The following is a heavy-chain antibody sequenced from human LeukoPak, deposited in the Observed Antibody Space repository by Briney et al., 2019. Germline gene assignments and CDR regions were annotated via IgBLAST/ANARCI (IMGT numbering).Heavy chain of an antibody. CDR3: ARLGTMARGVINGLDWFDP. Sequence: SETLSLTCTVSGGSISSYYWSWIRQPPGKGLEWIGYIYYSGSTNYNPSLKSRVTISVDTSKNQFSLKLSSVTAADTAVYYCARLGTMARGVINGLDWFDPWGQGTLVTVSS. J-gene: IGHJ5*02. CDR1: GGSISSYY. V-gene: IGHV4-59*08. D-gene: IGHD3-10*01. CDR2: IYYSGST.